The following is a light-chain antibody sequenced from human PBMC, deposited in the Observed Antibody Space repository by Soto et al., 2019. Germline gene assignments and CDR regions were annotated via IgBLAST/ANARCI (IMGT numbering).Light chain of an antibody. CDR1: QNVNNDR. V-gene: IGKV3-11*01. Sequence: ETVLTQSPGTVSLSPGERATLSCRTSQNVNNDRLAWYQQNTGHSPRLLIYGVFNSAPGIAGRFSGSWSGTDFTITISSLAAEYCAMYSCQHRSNWNVTFGPGTKVEVK. CDR3: QHRSNWNVT. J-gene: IGKJ1*01. CDR2: GVF.